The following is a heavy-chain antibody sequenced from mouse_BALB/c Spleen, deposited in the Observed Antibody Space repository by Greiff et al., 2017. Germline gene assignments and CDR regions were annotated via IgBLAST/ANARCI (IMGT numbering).Heavy chain of an antibody. Sequence: QVQLQQSGAELVKPGASVKLSCKASGYTFTSYYMYWVKQRPGQGLEWIGEINPSNGGTNFNEKFKSKATLTVDKSSSTAYMQLSGLTSEDSAVYYCTRSIVDYYGSSRWYFDVWGAGTTVTVSS. J-gene: IGHJ1*01. CDR1: GYTFTSYY. V-gene: IGHV1S81*02. CDR3: TRSIVDYYGSSRWYFDV. CDR2: INPSNGGT. D-gene: IGHD1-1*01.